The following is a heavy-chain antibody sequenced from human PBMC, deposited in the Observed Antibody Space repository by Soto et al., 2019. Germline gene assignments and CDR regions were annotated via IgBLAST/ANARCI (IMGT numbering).Heavy chain of an antibody. CDR2: ISSSSGTI. J-gene: IGHJ3*02. D-gene: IGHD6-19*01. V-gene: IGHV3-48*01. CDR3: AREAGKPGTKYSGGWYGDAFDN. CDR1: GFTFSSYS. Sequence: GGSLRLSCAASGFTFSSYSMNWVRQAPGKGLEWVSYISSSSGTIYYADSVKGRFTISRDNAKNSLYLQMNSLIAEDTAVYYCAREAGKPGTKYSGGWYGDAFDNWGQGTMVTVSS.